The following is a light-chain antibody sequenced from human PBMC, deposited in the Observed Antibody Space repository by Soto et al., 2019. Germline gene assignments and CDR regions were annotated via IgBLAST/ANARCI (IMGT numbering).Light chain of an antibody. J-gene: IGKJ4*01. Sequence: EIVLTQSPATLSFSPGERATLSCRASQSVDKYLVWYQQKPGQAPRLLIYDASSRATGIPAWFSGSGSGTDFSLTITSLEPEDFAVYYCQQRTNWPRTFGGGTKLEIK. CDR3: QQRTNWPRT. V-gene: IGKV3-11*01. CDR2: DAS. CDR1: QSVDKY.